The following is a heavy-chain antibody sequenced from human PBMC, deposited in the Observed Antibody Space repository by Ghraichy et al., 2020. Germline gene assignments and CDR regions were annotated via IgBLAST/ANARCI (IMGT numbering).Heavy chain of an antibody. CDR1: GGSISTYY. CDR3: ARSSGLAVESTAEYFRY. CDR2: IYTSGST. J-gene: IGHJ1*01. Sequence: TLSLTCSVSGGSISTYYWSWIRQPPGKGLEWIGYIYTSGSTQFNPSLKSRVTISVDTSKNQFSLKLTSVTAADTAVYYCARSSGLAVESTAEYFRYWGQGTLVTVSS. V-gene: IGHV4-4*09. D-gene: IGHD2-15*01.